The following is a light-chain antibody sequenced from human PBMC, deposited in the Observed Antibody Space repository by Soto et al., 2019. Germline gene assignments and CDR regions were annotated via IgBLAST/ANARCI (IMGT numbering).Light chain of an antibody. V-gene: IGLV2-14*04. CDR1: SSDVGGYNY. J-gene: IGLJ1*01. CDR2: DVS. CDR3: SSYTSSSTLV. Sequence: ISKTETSSDVGGYNYVSWYQQHPGKAPKLMIYDVSNRPSGVSNRFSGSKSGNTASLTISGLQAEDEADYYCSSYTSSSTLVFGTGTKVTVL.